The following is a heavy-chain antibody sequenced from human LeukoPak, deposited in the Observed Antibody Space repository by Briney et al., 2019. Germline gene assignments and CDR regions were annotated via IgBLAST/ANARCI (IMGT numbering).Heavy chain of an antibody. V-gene: IGHV1-8*01. J-gene: IGHJ3*02. D-gene: IGHD6-6*01. CDR1: GYTFTSYD. Sequence: ASVKVSCKASGYTFTSYDINWVRQATGQGLGWMGWMNPISGNTGYAQKFQGRVTMTRNTSISRAYMELSSLRSEDTAVYYCARIEYYAFDIWGQGTMVTVSS. CDR3: ARIEYYAFDI. CDR2: MNPISGNT.